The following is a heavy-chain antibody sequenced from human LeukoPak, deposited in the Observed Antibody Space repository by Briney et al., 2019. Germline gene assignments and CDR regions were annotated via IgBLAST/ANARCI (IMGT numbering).Heavy chain of an antibody. V-gene: IGHV4-4*07. D-gene: IGHD6-19*01. CDR1: GGSISSYY. J-gene: IGHJ5*02. CDR2: IYTGVST. Sequence: SETLSLTCSVSGGSISSYYWRWIRQPARKGLEWIGRIYTGVSTNYNPSLNNRVTMSVETSKNQFSLQLSSVAAADTAVYYCARVAGWAKGDRWFDPWGQGTLVTVSS. CDR3: ARVAGWAKGDRWFDP.